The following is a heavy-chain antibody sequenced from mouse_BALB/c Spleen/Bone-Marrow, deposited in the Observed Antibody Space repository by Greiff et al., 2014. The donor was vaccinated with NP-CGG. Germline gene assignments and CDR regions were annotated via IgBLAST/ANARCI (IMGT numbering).Heavy chain of an antibody. D-gene: IGHD1-1*01. CDR1: GYTFTSYV. CDR2: INPYNDGT. Sequence: VQLKQSGPELVKPGASVKMSCKASGYTFTSYVIHWVKQKPGQGLEWIGYINPYNDGTKYNEKFKGKATLTSDKSSSTAYMELSSLPSEDCAISYCAGGGYYGTSLYWYFDVWGAGTTVTVSS. CDR3: AGGGYYGTSLYWYFDV. J-gene: IGHJ1*01. V-gene: IGHV1-14*01.